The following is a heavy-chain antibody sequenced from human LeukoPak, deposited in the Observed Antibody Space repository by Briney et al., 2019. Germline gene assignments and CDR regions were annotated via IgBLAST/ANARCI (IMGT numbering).Heavy chain of an antibody. V-gene: IGHV4-34*01. CDR2: INHSGYT. CDR3: TRMTTGDDY. D-gene: IGHD4-17*01. Sequence: SETLSLTCAVSGVSFNDYYWSWVRQTPGRGLEWIGEINHSGYTNDSPSLKSRVTLSIDTSRKQFSLNLRSVTVADTGIYYCTRMTTGDDYWGQGTLVTVSS. CDR1: GVSFNDYY. J-gene: IGHJ4*02.